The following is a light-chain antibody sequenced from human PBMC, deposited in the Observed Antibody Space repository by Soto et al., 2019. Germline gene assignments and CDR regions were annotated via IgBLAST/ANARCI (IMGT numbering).Light chain of an antibody. V-gene: IGKV3-11*01. Sequence: ESVLTQSPAYLSLSPGERVTLSCRASQSVTTYLAWYQQKRGQAPRLLIYDAFNRATGIPDRFRGGGSGTDFTLSISSLEPEDSAVYYCQQRSNWPPEFTFGQGTTLDIK. J-gene: IGKJ2*01. CDR3: QQRSNWPPEFT. CDR2: DAF. CDR1: QSVTTY.